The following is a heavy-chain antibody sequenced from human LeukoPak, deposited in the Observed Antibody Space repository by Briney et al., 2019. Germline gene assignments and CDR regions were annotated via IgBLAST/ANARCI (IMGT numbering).Heavy chain of an antibody. Sequence: GGSLRLSCPAFEFTFSSYAMTWFGQAPGKGLDWVSTISGSGGSTYYADSVKGRFTISRDNSKNTLYLQMNSLRAEDTAVYYCAKIAVAGTIFDYWGQGTLVTVSS. V-gene: IGHV3-23*01. CDR3: AKIAVAGTIFDY. D-gene: IGHD6-19*01. CDR2: ISGSGGST. J-gene: IGHJ4*02. CDR1: EFTFSSYA.